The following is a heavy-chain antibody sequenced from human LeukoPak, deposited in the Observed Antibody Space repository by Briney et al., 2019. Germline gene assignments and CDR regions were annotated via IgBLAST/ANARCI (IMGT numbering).Heavy chain of an antibody. V-gene: IGHV3-30*02. CDR2: IWYDGSNK. Sequence: GGSLRLSCAASGFTFSSYGMHWVRQAPGKGLEWVAVIWYDGSNKFYADSAKGRFTISRDNSKNTLYLQTNSLRAGDTAVYYCGGGWYFFDYWGQGTLVTVSS. D-gene: IGHD6-19*01. J-gene: IGHJ4*02. CDR3: GGGWYFFDY. CDR1: GFTFSSYG.